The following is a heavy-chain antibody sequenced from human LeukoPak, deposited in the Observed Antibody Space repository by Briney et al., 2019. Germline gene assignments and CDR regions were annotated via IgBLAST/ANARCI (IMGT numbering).Heavy chain of an antibody. Sequence: PGGSLRLSCTASGFTLSSHWMSWVRQAPGKGLEWVANINQDGSEKYYVDSVKGRFTISRDNAKNSLYLQMNSLRAEDTAIYYCARDHVVDGLVFDYWGQGALVTVSS. CDR1: GFTLSSHW. CDR3: ARDHVVDGLVFDY. CDR2: INQDGSEK. V-gene: IGHV3-7*01. D-gene: IGHD2-15*01. J-gene: IGHJ4*02.